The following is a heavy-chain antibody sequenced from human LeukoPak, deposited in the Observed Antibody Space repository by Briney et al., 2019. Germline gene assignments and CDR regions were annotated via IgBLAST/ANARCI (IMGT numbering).Heavy chain of an antibody. J-gene: IGHJ3*02. D-gene: IGHD3-22*01. CDR1: GGSISSSSYY. Sequence: SETLSLTCTVSGGSISSSSYYWGWIRQPPGKGLEWIGYIYYSGSTNYNPSLKSRVTISVDTSKNQFSLKLSSVTAADTAVYYCARYGYYDSSGVAFDIWGQGTMVTVSS. CDR3: ARYGYYDSSGVAFDI. CDR2: IYYSGST. V-gene: IGHV4-61*05.